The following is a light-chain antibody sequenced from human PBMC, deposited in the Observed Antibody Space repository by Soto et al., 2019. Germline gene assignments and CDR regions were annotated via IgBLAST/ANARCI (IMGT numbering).Light chain of an antibody. CDR3: ASYAGSNIPVL. J-gene: IGLJ2*01. Sequence: QSALTQPPSASGSPGQSVTISCTGTSSDVGGYNFVSWYQPHPGKAPKLMIYDVTERPSGVPDRFSGSKSGNTASLTVSGLQGEDDADYYCASYAGSNIPVLFGGGTQLTVL. V-gene: IGLV2-8*01. CDR2: DVT. CDR1: SSDVGGYNF.